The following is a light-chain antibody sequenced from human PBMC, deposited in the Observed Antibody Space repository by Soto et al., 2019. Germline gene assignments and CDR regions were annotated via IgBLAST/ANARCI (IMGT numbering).Light chain of an antibody. Sequence: DIVLTQSPGTLSLSPGERATLSCWASQSLSTDYLAWYQQKPGQPPRLLIYGASSRATGIPDRFSGSGSGTDFTLTISRLEPEDFAVYYYQQYGSSPSTFGQGTKLEIK. V-gene: IGKV3-20*01. CDR2: GAS. CDR1: QSLSTDY. J-gene: IGKJ2*01. CDR3: QQYGSSPST.